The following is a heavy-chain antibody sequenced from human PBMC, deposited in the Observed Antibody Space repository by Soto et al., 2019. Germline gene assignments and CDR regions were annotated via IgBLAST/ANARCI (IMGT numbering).Heavy chain of an antibody. CDR2: ISAYNGNT. J-gene: IGHJ5*02. Sequence: ASVKVSCKASGYTFTSYGISWVRQAPGQGLEWMGWISAYNGNTNYAQKLQGRVTMTTDTSTSTAYMELRSLRSDDTAVYYCARDRWELDIVVVPAAPFWVFDPWGQGTLVTVSS. V-gene: IGHV1-18*01. D-gene: IGHD2-2*01. CDR3: ARDRWELDIVVVPAAPFWVFDP. CDR1: GYTFTSYG.